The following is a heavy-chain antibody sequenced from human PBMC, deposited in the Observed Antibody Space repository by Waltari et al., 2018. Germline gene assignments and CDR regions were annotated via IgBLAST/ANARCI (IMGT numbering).Heavy chain of an antibody. CDR2: INHSGST. Sequence: QVQLQQWGAGLLKPSETLSLTCAVYGGSFSGYYWSWIRQPPGKGLEWIGEINHSGSTNYNPSLKSRVTISVDTSKNQFSLKLSSVTAADTAVYYCARGSHRSIAALNAFDIWGQGTMVTVSS. V-gene: IGHV4-34*01. J-gene: IGHJ3*02. D-gene: IGHD6-6*01. CDR1: GGSFSGYY. CDR3: ARGSHRSIAALNAFDI.